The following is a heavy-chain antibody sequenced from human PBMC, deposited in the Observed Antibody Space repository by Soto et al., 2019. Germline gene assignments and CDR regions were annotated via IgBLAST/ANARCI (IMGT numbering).Heavy chain of an antibody. V-gene: IGHV4-4*07. Sequence: PSENLSVTCYVSGGSISSYSWSWIRQNDGKGLDWLGRIYTSGSTNYTPSPKSTVTLYVDTSKNQFSLKLSSVTAADTAVYYCARDLFSATMVRGVIMDLYYYYGMDVWGQGTTVT. CDR2: IYTSGST. D-gene: IGHD3-10*01. J-gene: IGHJ6*02. CDR3: ARDLFSATMVRGVIMDLYYYYGMDV. CDR1: GGSISSYS.